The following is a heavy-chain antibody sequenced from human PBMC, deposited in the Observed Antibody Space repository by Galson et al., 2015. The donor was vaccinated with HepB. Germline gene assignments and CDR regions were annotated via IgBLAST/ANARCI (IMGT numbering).Heavy chain of an antibody. D-gene: IGHD2-15*01. J-gene: IGHJ4*02. CDR1: GYTFTSYY. V-gene: IGHV1-46*03. CDR3: ARGQSLIVVVVAALGYFDY. CDR2: INPSGGST. Sequence: SVKVSCKASGYTFTSYYMHWVRQAPGQGLEWMGIINPSGGSTSYAQKFQGRVTMTRDTSTSTVYMELSSLRSEDTAVYYCARGQSLIVVVVAALGYFDYWGQGTLVTVSS.